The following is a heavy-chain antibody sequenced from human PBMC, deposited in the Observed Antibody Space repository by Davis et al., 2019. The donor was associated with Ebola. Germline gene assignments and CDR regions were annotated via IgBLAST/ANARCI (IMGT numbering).Heavy chain of an antibody. CDR3: AKSIQTEAGLDN. Sequence: GESLKISCGAFGFTFNTYAMSWVRQAPGKGPEWVAGISGGGERTYYADSVKGRFTVSRDNSKNTLSLQMNSLRAGDTALYYCAKSIQTEAGLDNWGQGTLVTVSS. J-gene: IGHJ4*02. V-gene: IGHV3-23*01. CDR1: GFTFNTYA. CDR2: ISGGGERT.